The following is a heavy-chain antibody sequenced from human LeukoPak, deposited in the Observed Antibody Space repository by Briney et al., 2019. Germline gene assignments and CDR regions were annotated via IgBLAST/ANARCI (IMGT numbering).Heavy chain of an antibody. CDR3: ARGSGVHV. CDR2: ITKSSTYV. Sequence: GGSLRLSCVASGLAFRNYAMTWVRQAPGKGLEWVSSITKSSTYVYYADSVKGRFTISRDNANNSLFLQMNNLGVDDTGVYYCARGSGVHVWGQGTLVLVSS. D-gene: IGHD3-10*01. CDR1: GLAFRNYA. V-gene: IGHV3-21*04. J-gene: IGHJ4*02.